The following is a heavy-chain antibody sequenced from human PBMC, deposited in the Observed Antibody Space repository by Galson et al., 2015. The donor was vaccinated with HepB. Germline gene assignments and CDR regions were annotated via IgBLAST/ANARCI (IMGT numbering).Heavy chain of an antibody. CDR1: GDSVSSHSAA. D-gene: IGHD1-1*01. CDR3: ARLEVGDA. V-gene: IGHV6-1*01. J-gene: IGHJ5*02. CDR2: TYYRSKWYN. Sequence: CAISGDSVSSHSAAWNWIRQSPSRGLEWLGRTYYRSKWYNDYAIYVRSRITIKQDTSKNQFSLQLNSVTPEDTAVYYCARLEVGDAWGQGTLVTVSS.